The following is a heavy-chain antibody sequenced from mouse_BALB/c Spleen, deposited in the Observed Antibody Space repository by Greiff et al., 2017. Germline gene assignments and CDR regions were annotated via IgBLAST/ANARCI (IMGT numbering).Heavy chain of an antibody. CDR1: GFTFSSFG. D-gene: IGHD2-1*01. CDR2: ISSGSSTI. Sequence: EVMLVESGGGLVQPGGSRKLSCAASGFTFSSFGMHWVRQAPEKGLEWVAYISSGSSTIYYADTVKGRFTISRDNPKNTLFLQMTSLRSEDTAMYYCAREGGNYEGFAYWGQGTLVTVSA. CDR3: AREGGNYEGFAY. V-gene: IGHV5-17*02. J-gene: IGHJ3*01.